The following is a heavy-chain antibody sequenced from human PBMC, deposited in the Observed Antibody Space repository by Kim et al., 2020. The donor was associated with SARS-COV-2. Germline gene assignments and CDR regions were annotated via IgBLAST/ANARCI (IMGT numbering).Heavy chain of an antibody. Sequence: SETLSLTCAVSGGSINSGGYSWSWIRQPPGEGLEWIGYIYDSGSTYYNPSLKSRVTISLDISENQFSLKLSSVTAADTAVYYCARVYGDPNWFDPWGQGTLVTVSS. D-gene: IGHD4-17*01. CDR1: GGSINSGGYS. V-gene: IGHV4-30-2*01. J-gene: IGHJ5*02. CDR2: IYDSGST. CDR3: ARVYGDPNWFDP.